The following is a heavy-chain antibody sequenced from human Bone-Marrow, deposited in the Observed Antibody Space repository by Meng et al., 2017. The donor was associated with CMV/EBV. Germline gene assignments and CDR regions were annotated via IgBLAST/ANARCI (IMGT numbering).Heavy chain of an antibody. D-gene: IGHD1-1*01. CDR2: IRYDGSNK. V-gene: IGHV3-30*02. CDR1: GFTFSSYG. Sequence: GGSLRLSCAASGFTFSSYGMHWVRQAPGKGLEWVAFIRYDGSNKYYADSVEGRFTISRENSKNTLYLQMKSLRAEDTAVHYCAKEVYNGNGESGAFDIWGRGTMVTVTS. CDR3: AKEVYNGNGESGAFDI. J-gene: IGHJ3*02.